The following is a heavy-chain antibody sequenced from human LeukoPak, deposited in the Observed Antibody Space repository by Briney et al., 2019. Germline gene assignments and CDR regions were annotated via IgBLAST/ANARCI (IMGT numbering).Heavy chain of an antibody. CDR2: INPNSGGT. Sequence: ASVKVSCKASGYTFTGYYMHWVRQAPGQGLEWMGWINPNSGGTNYAQKFQGRVTMTRDTSISTAYMELSRLRSDDTAVYYCARMAGGYCSSTSCDGRNWFDPWGQGTLVTVSS. V-gene: IGHV1-2*02. CDR1: GYTFTGYY. J-gene: IGHJ5*02. D-gene: IGHD2-2*01. CDR3: ARMAGGYCSSTSCDGRNWFDP.